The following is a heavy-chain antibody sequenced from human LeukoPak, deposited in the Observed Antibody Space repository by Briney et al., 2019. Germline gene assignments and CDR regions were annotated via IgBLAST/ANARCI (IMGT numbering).Heavy chain of an antibody. CDR2: ISPSGST. J-gene: IGHJ3*02. D-gene: IGHD2-21*02. V-gene: IGHV4-4*02. Sequence: SETLSLTCDVSDVSIFRSNWWSWVRQPPGKGLVWIGQISPSGSTNSRPSLKSRVTISVDKSKTQFSLPLTSVTAADTAVYYCARGFVVVTAALDAFDIWGQGTMVTVSS. CDR1: DVSIFRSNW. CDR3: ARGFVVVTAALDAFDI.